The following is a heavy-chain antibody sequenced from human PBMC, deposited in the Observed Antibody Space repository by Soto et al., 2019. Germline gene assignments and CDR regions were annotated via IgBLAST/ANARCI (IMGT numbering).Heavy chain of an antibody. CDR2: IKQDGSHK. V-gene: IGHV3-7*01. CDR1: GFTFSNYW. CDR3: ARGSSVYESSGYAFDY. Sequence: EVQLVESGGGLVQPGGSLRLSCAASGFTFSNYWMSWVRQAPGKGLEWVANIKQDGSHKVYVDSVKGRFTMSRDNGKNSLYLQMSSLRAEDTAVYYCARGSSVYESSGYAFDYWGQGSLVTVSS. D-gene: IGHD3-22*01. J-gene: IGHJ4*02.